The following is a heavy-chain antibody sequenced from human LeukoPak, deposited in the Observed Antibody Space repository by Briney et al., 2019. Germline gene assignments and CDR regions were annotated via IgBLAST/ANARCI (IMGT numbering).Heavy chain of an antibody. CDR2: IYYSGST. D-gene: IGHD3-9*01. V-gene: IGHV4-59*08. Sequence: PSETLSLTCTVSGGSISSYYWSWIRQPPGKGLEWIGYIYYSGSTNYNPSLKSRVTISVDTSKNQFSLKLSSVTAADTAVYYCARQVPYYDILTGYSPRRFDPWGQGTLVTVSS. CDR3: ARQVPYYDILTGYSPRRFDP. J-gene: IGHJ5*02. CDR1: GGSISSYY.